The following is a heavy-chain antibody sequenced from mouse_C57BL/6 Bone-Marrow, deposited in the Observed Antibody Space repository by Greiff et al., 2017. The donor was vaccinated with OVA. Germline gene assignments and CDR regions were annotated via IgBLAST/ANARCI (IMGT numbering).Heavy chain of an antibody. V-gene: IGHV1-54*01. J-gene: IGHJ2*01. D-gene: IGHD2-4*01. Sequence: VQLQQSGAELVRPGTSVKVSCKASGYAFTNYLIEWVKQRPGQGLEWIGVINPGSGGTNYNEKFKGKATLTADKSSSTAYMQLSSLTSEDSAVYFCARGGDYDPYYFDYWGQGTTLTVSS. CDR3: ARGGDYDPYYFDY. CDR1: GYAFTNYL. CDR2: INPGSGGT.